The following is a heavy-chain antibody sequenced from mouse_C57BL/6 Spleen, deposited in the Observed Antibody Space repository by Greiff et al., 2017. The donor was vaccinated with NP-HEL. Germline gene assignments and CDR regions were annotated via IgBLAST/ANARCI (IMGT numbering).Heavy chain of an antibody. CDR2: IYPGDGDT. D-gene: IGHD2-5*01. Sequence: QVQLQQSGPELVKPGASVKIPCKASGYAFSSSWMNWVKQRPGKGLEWIGRIYPGDGDTNYNGKFKGKATLTADKSSSTAYMQLSSLTSEDSAVYFCARSEAYYSNYGGFAYWGQGTLVTVSA. J-gene: IGHJ3*01. CDR1: GYAFSSSW. V-gene: IGHV1-82*01. CDR3: ARSEAYYSNYGGFAY.